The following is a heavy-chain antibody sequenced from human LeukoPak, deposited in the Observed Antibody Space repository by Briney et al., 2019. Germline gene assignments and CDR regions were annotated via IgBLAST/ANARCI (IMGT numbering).Heavy chain of an antibody. CDR3: ARMTYYYGSGSYPNVDWFDP. V-gene: IGHV1-18*01. Sequence: ASVKVSCKASGYTFTSYGISWVRQATGQGLEWMGWISAYNGNTNYAQKLQGRVTMTTDTSTSTAYMELRSLRSDDTAVYYCARMTYYYGSGSYPNVDWFDPWGQGTLVTVSS. D-gene: IGHD3-10*01. CDR1: GYTFTSYG. J-gene: IGHJ5*02. CDR2: ISAYNGNT.